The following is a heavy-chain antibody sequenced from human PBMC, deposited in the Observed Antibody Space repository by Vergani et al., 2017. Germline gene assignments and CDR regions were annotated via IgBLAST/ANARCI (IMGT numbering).Heavy chain of an antibody. Sequence: EVDLVESGGGLAQPGGSLRLSCEASGFIFSDHYMDWVRQAPGKGLEWVSYISSSSSTIYYADSVKGRFTISRDNAKNSLYLQMNSLRAEDTAVYYCARDVGDSSGYYFGYWGQGTLVTVSS. CDR2: ISSSSSTI. D-gene: IGHD3-22*01. V-gene: IGHV3-48*01. CDR1: GFIFSDHY. CDR3: ARDVGDSSGYYFGY. J-gene: IGHJ4*02.